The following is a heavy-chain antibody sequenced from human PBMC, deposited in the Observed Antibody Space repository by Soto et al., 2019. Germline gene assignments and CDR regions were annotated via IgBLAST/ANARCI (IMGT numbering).Heavy chain of an antibody. J-gene: IGHJ6*01. CDR3: ATLTSSGRHHHYYGMEV. D-gene: IGHD6-19*01. Sequence: QVQLVESGGGVVQPGTSLRLSCAASGFIFSTNGMYWVRQAPGQGLEWVALISEDGRNGWQADSVRHRFTISRDIAKNTRHLQMKSLGAEDTAVYHCATLTSSGRHHHYYGMEVRGQGTTVTVSS. V-gene: IGHV3-30*03. CDR1: GFIFSTNG. CDR2: ISEDGRNG.